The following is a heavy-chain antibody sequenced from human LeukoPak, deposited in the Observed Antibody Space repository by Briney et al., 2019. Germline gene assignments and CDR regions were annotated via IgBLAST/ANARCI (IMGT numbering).Heavy chain of an antibody. D-gene: IGHD2-15*01. Sequence: GGSLRLSCAASGFTFSSYAMSWVRQAPGKGLEWVSAISGSGGSTYYADPVKGRFTISRDNSKNTLYLQMNSLRAEDTAVYYCAKLPDIVVVVAVPIFDYWGQGTLVTVSS. V-gene: IGHV3-23*01. CDR1: GFTFSSYA. J-gene: IGHJ4*02. CDR2: ISGSGGST. CDR3: AKLPDIVVVVAVPIFDY.